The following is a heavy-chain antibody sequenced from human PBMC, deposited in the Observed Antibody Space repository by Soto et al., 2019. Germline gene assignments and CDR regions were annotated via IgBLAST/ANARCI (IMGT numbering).Heavy chain of an antibody. J-gene: IGHJ4*02. CDR2: MNPNSGNT. CDR3: ARTLYGDNVDY. CDR1: GYTFTSYD. V-gene: IGHV1-8*01. D-gene: IGHD4-17*01. Sequence: QVQLVQSGAEVKKPGASVKVSCKAYGYTFTSYDINWVQQATGQGLEWMGWMNPNSGNTGHAQKFQGRVTMTMNTSIGTAYMELSSLRFEDTSVYYCARTLYGDNVDYWGQVTLVTV.